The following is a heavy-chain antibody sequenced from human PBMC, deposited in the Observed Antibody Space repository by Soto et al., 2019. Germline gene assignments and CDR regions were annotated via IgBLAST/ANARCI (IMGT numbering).Heavy chain of an antibody. CDR3: ARGISSTWYFYFDY. CDR1: GGSISSGGYY. V-gene: IGHV4-31*03. J-gene: IGHJ4*02. CDR2: IYYSGST. D-gene: IGHD6-13*01. Sequence: PSETLSLTCTVSGGSISSGGYYWSWIRQHPGKGLEWIGYIYYSGSTYYNPSLKSRATISVDTSKNQFSLKLSSVTAADTAVYYCARGISSTWYFYFDYWGQGNQVTVSS.